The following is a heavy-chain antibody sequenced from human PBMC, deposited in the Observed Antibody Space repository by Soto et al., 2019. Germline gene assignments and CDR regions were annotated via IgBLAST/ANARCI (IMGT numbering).Heavy chain of an antibody. D-gene: IGHD3-22*01. J-gene: IGHJ4*02. CDR1: GFSLSTSGVG. V-gene: IGHV2-5*02. CDR2: IYWDDDK. Sequence: SGPTLVKPTQTLTLTCTFSGFSLSTSGVGVGWIRQPPGKALEWLALIYWDDDKRYSPSLKSRLTIPKDTSKNHVVLTMTNLDPVDTSTYYCAHAADYYDSSGYSRFDYWGQGTLVTVSS. CDR3: AHAADYYDSSGYSRFDY.